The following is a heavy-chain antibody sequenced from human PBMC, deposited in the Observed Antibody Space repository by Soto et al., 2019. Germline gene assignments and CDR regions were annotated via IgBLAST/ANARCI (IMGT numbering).Heavy chain of an antibody. J-gene: IGHJ4*02. V-gene: IGHV4-59*01. Sequence: SGTLSLGCTVSGGSISSDDWTWTREPPWKGLEWIWYKHYRRSTYYNPPLKGRVTISVDTSKNRFSLKLSSVAAADTAVYFCARTRRPSRSLHYCGKGTLVTGCS. D-gene: IGHD3-16*02. CDR1: GGSISSDD. CDR3: ARTRRPSRSLHY. CDR2: KHYRRST.